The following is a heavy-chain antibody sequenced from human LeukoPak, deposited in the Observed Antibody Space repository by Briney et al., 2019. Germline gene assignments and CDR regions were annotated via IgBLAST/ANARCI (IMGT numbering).Heavy chain of an antibody. CDR1: GYSISSGYY. CDR3: ARAEVVRYSYGSQYFDY. D-gene: IGHD5-18*01. J-gene: IGHJ4*02. CDR2: IYHSGST. V-gene: IGHV4-38-2*02. Sequence: PSETLSLTCTVSGYSISSGYYWGWIRQPPGKGLEWIGSIYHSGSTYYYPSLKSRVTISVDTSKNQFSLKLSSVTAADTAVYYCARAEVVRYSYGSQYFDYWGQGTLVTVSS.